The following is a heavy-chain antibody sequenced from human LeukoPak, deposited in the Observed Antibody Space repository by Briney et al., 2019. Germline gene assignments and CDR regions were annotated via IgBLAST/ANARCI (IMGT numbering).Heavy chain of an antibody. V-gene: IGHV1-2*02. J-gene: IGHJ4*02. CDR2: LNPYSGGT. CDR3: ARALTRYSTAWYGY. Sequence: ASVKVSCKTSGFAFKDYYIHWVRQAPGQGLEWMGWLNPYSGGTNYAQKFQGRVTLTRDTSITTAYMDLSSLTSDDTALYYCARALTRYSTAWYGYWGQGTLVTVSS. CDR1: GFAFKDYY. D-gene: IGHD6-19*01.